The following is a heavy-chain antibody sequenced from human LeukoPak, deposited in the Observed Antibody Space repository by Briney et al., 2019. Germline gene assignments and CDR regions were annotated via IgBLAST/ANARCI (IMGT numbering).Heavy chain of an antibody. J-gene: IGHJ5*02. Sequence: GASVKVSCKASGGTFSSYAISWVRQAPGQGLEWMGGIIPIFGTANYAQKFQGRVTITTDESTSTAYMELSSLRSEDTAAYYCARARGAAAPGNWFDPWGQGTLVTVSS. D-gene: IGHD6-13*01. CDR2: IIPIFGTA. CDR1: GGTFSSYA. V-gene: IGHV1-69*05. CDR3: ARARGAAAPGNWFDP.